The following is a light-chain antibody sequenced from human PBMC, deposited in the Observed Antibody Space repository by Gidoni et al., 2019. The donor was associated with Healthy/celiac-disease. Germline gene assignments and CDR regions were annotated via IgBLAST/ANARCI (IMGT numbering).Light chain of an antibody. Sequence: IVITQSPDSLAVSLGERATINWMSSQSVLFSSNNKNYLAWYQQKPGQPPKLLIYWASTRESGVPDRFSGSGSGTDFTLTISSLQAEDVAVYYCQQYYSTPWTFGQGTKVEIK. CDR1: QSVLFSSNNKNY. V-gene: IGKV4-1*01. CDR2: WAS. CDR3: QQYYSTPWT. J-gene: IGKJ1*01.